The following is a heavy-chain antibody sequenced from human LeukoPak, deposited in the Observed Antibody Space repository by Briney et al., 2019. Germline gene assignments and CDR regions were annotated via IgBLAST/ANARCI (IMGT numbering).Heavy chain of an antibody. CDR1: GGSISSYY. J-gene: IGHJ4*02. CDR2: IYTSGST. CDR3: ARDLSYCSGGSCYSGFDY. V-gene: IGHV4-4*07. Sequence: SETLSLTCTVSGGSISSYYWSWIRQPAGKGLEWIGRIYTSGSTNYNPSLKSRVTMSVDTSKNQFSLKLSSVAAADTAVYYCARDLSYCSGGSCYSGFDYWGQGTLVTVSS. D-gene: IGHD2-15*01.